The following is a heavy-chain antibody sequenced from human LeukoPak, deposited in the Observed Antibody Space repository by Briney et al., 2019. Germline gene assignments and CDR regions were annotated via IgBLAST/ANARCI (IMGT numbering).Heavy chain of an antibody. V-gene: IGHV3-30*18. CDR3: AKDGSYGMDV. CDR2: ISYDGSNK. J-gene: IGHJ6*02. CDR1: GFTFSSYG. Sequence: GGSLRLSCAASGFTFSSYGMPWVRQAPGKGLEWVAVISYDGSNKYYADSVKGRFTISRDNSKNTLYLQMNSLRAEDTAVYYCAKDGSYGMDVWGQGTTVTVSS.